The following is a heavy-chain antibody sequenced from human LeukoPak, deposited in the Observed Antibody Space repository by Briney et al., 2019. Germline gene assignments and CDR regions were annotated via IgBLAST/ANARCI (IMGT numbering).Heavy chain of an antibody. CDR1: GGSISSYY. CDR2: IYYSGST. V-gene: IGHV4-59*01. Sequence: PSETLSLTCTVSGGSISSYYWSWIRQPPGKGLEWIWYIYYSGSTNYNPSLKSRVTISVDASKNQFSLKLSSVTAADTAVYYCARGKGTSAAYYYYYGMDVWGQGTTVTVSS. J-gene: IGHJ6*02. CDR3: ARGKGTSAAYYYYYGMDV. D-gene: IGHD2-2*01.